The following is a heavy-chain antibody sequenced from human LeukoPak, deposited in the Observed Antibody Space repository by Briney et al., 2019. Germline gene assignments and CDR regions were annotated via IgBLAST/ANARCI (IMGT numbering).Heavy chain of an antibody. D-gene: IGHD6-13*01. CDR1: GFTFSSYD. V-gene: IGHV3-23*01. Sequence: GGSLRLSCAASGFTFSSYDMSWVRQAPGKGLEWVSTISGSGGSTYYADSVKGRFTISRDNSKNTLYLQMNSLRAEDTAVYYCAPLGSSWYGDWGQGTLVTVSS. J-gene: IGHJ4*02. CDR2: ISGSGGST. CDR3: APLGSSWYGD.